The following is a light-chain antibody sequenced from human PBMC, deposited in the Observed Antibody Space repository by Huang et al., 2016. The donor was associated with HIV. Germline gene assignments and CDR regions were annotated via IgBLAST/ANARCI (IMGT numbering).Light chain of an antibody. Sequence: DIQMTQSPSSLSASVGDRVTITCRASQSISSYLNLYQQKPGKAPKLLIYAASSLQSGVPSRLSGSGSGTDFTLTISSLQPEDCATYYCQQSYSTPRTFGQGTKLEIK. CDR2: AAS. J-gene: IGKJ2*02. CDR3: QQSYSTPRT. CDR1: QSISSY. V-gene: IGKV1-39*01.